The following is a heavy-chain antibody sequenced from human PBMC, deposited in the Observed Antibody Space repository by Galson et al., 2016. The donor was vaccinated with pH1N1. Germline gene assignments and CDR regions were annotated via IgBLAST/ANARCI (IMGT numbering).Heavy chain of an antibody. V-gene: IGHV3-7*04. CDR3: AGGGGYLIEQ. D-gene: IGHD3-22*01. J-gene: IGHJ4*02. Sequence: SLRLSCAASGFTFDDYAMHWVRQAPGKGLEWIAIIKKDGSERYYVDSVNGRFTISRDNAKNSLYLQMNSLRVEDTAIYYCAGGGGYLIEQWGQGVLVTVSS. CDR1: GFTFDDYA. CDR2: IKKDGSER.